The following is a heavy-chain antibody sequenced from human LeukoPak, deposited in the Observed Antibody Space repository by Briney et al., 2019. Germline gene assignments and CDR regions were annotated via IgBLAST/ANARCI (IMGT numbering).Heavy chain of an antibody. Sequence: GGSLRISCAASGVTFNYAWMSWVRQVPGKGLEWVGQTVSEIDGGTTDYATPVKGRFTISRDDSKSTLYLQMNSLKIEDTAVYYCTTDEDWNYARKDVWGQGATVIVSS. J-gene: IGHJ6*02. D-gene: IGHD1-7*01. CDR1: GVTFNYAW. CDR2: TVSEIDGGTT. CDR3: TTDEDWNYARKDV. V-gene: IGHV3-15*04.